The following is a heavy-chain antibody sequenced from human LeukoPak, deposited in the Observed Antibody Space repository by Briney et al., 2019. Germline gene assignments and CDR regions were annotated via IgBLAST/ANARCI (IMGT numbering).Heavy chain of an antibody. CDR1: VYTFTGYY. D-gene: IGHD4-17*01. CDR3: ARVLSSYGDYENYYFDY. J-gene: IGHJ4*02. Sequence: GASVKVSCKASVYTFTGYYMHWVRQAPGQGLERMGWINPNSGGTNYAQKFQGRVTMTRDTSISTAYMELSRLRSDDTAVYYCARVLSSYGDYENYYFDYWGQGTLVTVSS. CDR2: INPNSGGT. V-gene: IGHV1-2*02.